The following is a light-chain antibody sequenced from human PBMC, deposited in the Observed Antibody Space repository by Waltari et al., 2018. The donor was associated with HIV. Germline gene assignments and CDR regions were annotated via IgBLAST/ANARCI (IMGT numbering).Light chain of an antibody. Sequence: SHELTQPPSVSVSPGQTARITCSGDALPKEFAYWYQQKPGQAPVMIISKDGERPSGIPERFSGSSSGTTATLTISGVLAEDEADYYCQSADSSRTYQVFGGGTKVTVL. CDR1: ALPKEF. V-gene: IGLV3-25*03. CDR2: KDG. CDR3: QSADSSRTYQV. J-gene: IGLJ2*01.